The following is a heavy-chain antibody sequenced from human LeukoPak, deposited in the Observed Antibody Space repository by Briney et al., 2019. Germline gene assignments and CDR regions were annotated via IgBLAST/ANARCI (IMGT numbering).Heavy chain of an antibody. J-gene: IGHJ3*01. CDR1: GYTFTGYY. V-gene: IGHV1-18*04. Sequence: GASVKVSCKASGYTFTGYYMHWVRQAPGQGLEWMGWISGYNGNTNYAQRLQGRLTMTTDTSTRTAYMELRSLTSDDTAVYYCARESSSYAFDLWGQGTMVTVSS. CDR2: ISGYNGNT. D-gene: IGHD6-13*01. CDR3: ARESSSYAFDL.